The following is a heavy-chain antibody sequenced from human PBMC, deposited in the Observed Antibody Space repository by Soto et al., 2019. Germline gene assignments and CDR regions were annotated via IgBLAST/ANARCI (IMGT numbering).Heavy chain of an antibody. CDR3: ARERSGTYYWDIYYDMDV. J-gene: IGHJ6*02. CDR1: GFTFSDHC. Sequence: EVQLVESGGGLVQPGGSLRLSCLASGFTFSDHCMDWVRQIPGKGLEWVGRIRNKPNTYTIEYAASVRGRFTISRDDSKSSLYLQMNSLKTEDTAVYYCARERSGTYYWDIYYDMDVWGQGTTVTVSS. D-gene: IGHD1-26*01. CDR2: IRNKPNTYTI. V-gene: IGHV3-72*01.